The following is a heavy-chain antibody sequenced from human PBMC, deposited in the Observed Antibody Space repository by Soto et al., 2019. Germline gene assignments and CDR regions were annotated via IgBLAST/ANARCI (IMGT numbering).Heavy chain of an antibody. CDR3: ARVDLELHYYYYYGMDV. D-gene: IGHD1-7*01. CDR1: GFTFSSYA. V-gene: IGHV3-30-3*01. J-gene: IGHJ6*02. Sequence: PGGSLRLSCAASGFTFSSYAMHWVRQAPGKGLEWVAVISYDGSNKYYADSVKGRFTISRDNSKNTLYLQMNSLRAEDTAVYYCARVDLELHYYYYYGMDVWGQGTTVTVSS. CDR2: ISYDGSNK.